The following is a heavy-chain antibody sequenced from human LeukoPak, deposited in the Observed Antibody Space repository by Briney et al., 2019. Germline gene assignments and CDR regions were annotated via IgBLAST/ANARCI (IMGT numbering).Heavy chain of an antibody. Sequence: GSLRLSCAASGFTFSSYEMNWVRQAPGKGLEWVSYISSSGSTIYYADSVKGRFTISRDNAKNLLYLQMNSLRAEDTAVYYCAELGITMIGGVWGKGTTVTISS. CDR3: AELGITMIGGV. J-gene: IGHJ6*04. CDR1: GFTFSSYE. V-gene: IGHV3-48*03. D-gene: IGHD3-10*02. CDR2: ISSSGSTI.